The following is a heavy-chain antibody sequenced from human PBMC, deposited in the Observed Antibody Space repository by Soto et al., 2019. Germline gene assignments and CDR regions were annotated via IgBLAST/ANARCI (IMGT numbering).Heavy chain of an antibody. CDR2: FDPEDGET. Sequence: ASVKVSFKVSGYTLTELSMHWVRQAPGKGLEWMGGFDPEDGETIYAQKFQGRVTMTEDTSTDTAYMELSSLRSEDTAVYYCATIFGGDPDVNWFDPWGQGTLVTVSS. CDR1: GYTLTELS. J-gene: IGHJ5*02. D-gene: IGHD2-21*02. V-gene: IGHV1-24*01. CDR3: ATIFGGDPDVNWFDP.